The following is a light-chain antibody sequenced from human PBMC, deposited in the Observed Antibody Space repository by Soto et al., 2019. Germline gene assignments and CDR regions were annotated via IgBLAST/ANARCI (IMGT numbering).Light chain of an antibody. V-gene: IGKV3-15*01. J-gene: IGKJ2*01. CDR3: QQYNSWPPYT. Sequence: EIVLTQSPATLSVSPGERATLSCRASQSVSRNLAWYQQKPGQAPRLLIYGASTRATGIPATFSGSGSGTEFTLTINSLQSEDFAVYYCQQYNSWPPYTFGQGTKLEIK. CDR1: QSVSRN. CDR2: GAS.